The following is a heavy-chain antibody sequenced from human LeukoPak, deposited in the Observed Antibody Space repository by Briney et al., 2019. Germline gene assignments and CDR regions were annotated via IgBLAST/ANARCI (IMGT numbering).Heavy chain of an antibody. J-gene: IGHJ4*02. CDR1: GYTFTSYD. Sequence: ASVKVSCNASGYTFTSYDINWVRQATGQGLEWMGWMNPNSGNRGYAQKFQGRVTMTRNTSISTAYMELSSLRSEDTAVYYCARVKGRMVRGVTTTGFDYWGQGTLVTVSS. CDR3: ARVKGRMVRGVTTTGFDY. V-gene: IGHV1-8*01. CDR2: MNPNSGNR. D-gene: IGHD3-10*01.